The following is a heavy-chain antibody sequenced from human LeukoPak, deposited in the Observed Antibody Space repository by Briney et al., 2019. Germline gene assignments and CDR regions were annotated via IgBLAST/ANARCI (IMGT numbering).Heavy chain of an antibody. V-gene: IGHV3-66*01. J-gene: IGHJ4*02. CDR1: GFTVSSSY. D-gene: IGHD4-17*01. CDR3: ATKVTTGN. CDR2: IYSGGTT. Sequence: GGSLRLSCAASGFTVSSSYMSWVRQLPGKGLEWVSVIYSGGTTNYAESVKGRFSISRDISKNTLHLQLNSLRADDTGVYYCATKVTTGNWGQGTLGTASS.